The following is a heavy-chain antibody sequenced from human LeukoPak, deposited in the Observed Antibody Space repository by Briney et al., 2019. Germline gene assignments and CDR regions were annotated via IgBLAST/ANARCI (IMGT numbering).Heavy chain of an antibody. CDR3: AREKSGTLTRAYYYIDV. CDR1: GDSMHSYY. V-gene: IGHV4-4*07. D-gene: IGHD1-26*01. CDR2: AYSGVNA. Sequence: SETLSLTYTVSGDSMHSYYWSWIRQSPEKGLEWIGRAYSGVNAYYNPSLQSRVTISVDKSNNQFSLDLTSVTAADTALYYCAREKSGTLTRAYYYIDVWGKGITVTVSS. J-gene: IGHJ6*03.